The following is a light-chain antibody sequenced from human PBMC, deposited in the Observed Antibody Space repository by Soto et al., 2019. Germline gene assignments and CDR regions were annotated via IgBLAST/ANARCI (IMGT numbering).Light chain of an antibody. V-gene: IGKV1-5*01. J-gene: IGKJ1*01. CDR3: QQYDGYSPQT. CDR2: DSS. Sequence: NQMSNSPATLVAPEGDRVTITCRASQSVRNWLAWYQRKPGRAPQLLIYDSSTLEPGVPSRFRGSGSGTEFTLTINGLQPDDFTTYYCQQYDGYSPQTFGQGTKVDIK. CDR1: QSVRNW.